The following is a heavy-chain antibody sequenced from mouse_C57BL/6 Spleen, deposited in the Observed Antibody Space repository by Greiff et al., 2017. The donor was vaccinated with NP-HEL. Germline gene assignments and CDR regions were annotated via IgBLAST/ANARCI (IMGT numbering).Heavy chain of an antibody. CDR2: INPYNGGT. D-gene: IGHD2-3*01. CDR1: GYTFTDYY. V-gene: IGHV1-19*01. Sequence: VQLQQSGPVLVKPGASVKMSCKASGYTFTDYYMNWVKQSHGKSLEWIGVINPYNGGTSYNQKFKGKATLTVDKSSSTAYMELNSLTSEDSAVYYCARRRWLRGFDYWGQGTTLTVSS. J-gene: IGHJ2*01. CDR3: ARRRWLRGFDY.